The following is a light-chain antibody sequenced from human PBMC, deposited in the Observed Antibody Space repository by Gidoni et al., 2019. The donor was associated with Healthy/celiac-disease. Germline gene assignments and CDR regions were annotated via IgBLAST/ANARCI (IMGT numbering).Light chain of an antibody. J-gene: IGKJ1*01. CDR2: AAS. Sequence: DIQMTQAPSSLSASVGDRVTITCRASQILSSYLNWYQQKPGKAPKILIYAASSLQSGVPSRFSGRGSGTDFTLTISSLQPEDFATYYCQQRYSTPRTFGQRTKVEIK. V-gene: IGKV1-39*01. CDR1: QILSSY. CDR3: QQRYSTPRT.